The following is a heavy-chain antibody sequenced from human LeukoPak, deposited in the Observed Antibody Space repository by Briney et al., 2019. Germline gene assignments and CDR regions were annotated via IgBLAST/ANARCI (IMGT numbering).Heavy chain of an antibody. V-gene: IGHV3-33*01. Sequence: GGSLRLSCAASGFTFSSYGMHWVRQAPGKGLEWVAVIWYDGSNKYYADSVKGRFTISRDNSKNTLYLQMNSLRAEDTAVYYCGREPYIVVVVAATDYWGQGTLVTVSS. CDR2: IWYDGSNK. CDR3: GREPYIVVVVAATDY. J-gene: IGHJ4*02. D-gene: IGHD2-15*01. CDR1: GFTFSSYG.